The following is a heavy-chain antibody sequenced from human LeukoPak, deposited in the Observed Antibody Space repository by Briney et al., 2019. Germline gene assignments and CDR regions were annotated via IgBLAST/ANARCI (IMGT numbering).Heavy chain of an antibody. CDR3: ARGHYDSSGRYFDY. J-gene: IGHJ4*02. D-gene: IGHD3-22*01. CDR1: GFTFRSYG. V-gene: IGHV3-23*01. Sequence: GGSLRLSCAASGFTFRSYGMHWVRQAPGKGLEWVSIISVSGGSTYYADSVKGRFTISRDNSKNTLDLQKNSLRAEDTAVYYCARGHYDSSGRYFDYWGQGTLVTVSS. CDR2: ISVSGGST.